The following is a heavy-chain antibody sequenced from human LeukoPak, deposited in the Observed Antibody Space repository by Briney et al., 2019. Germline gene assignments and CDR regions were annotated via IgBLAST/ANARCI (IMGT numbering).Heavy chain of an antibody. CDR1: GFTFNAYW. J-gene: IGHJ4*02. Sequence: GGSLRLSCEASGFTFNAYWIHWVRQAPGKGLVWVSRVNEDGSETNYADSVKGRLTISRDNAKNTAYLEMNSLRAEDTAIYYCAKDVMRCSGGCIWGQGTLVTVSS. V-gene: IGHV3-74*01. CDR2: VNEDGSET. D-gene: IGHD2-15*01. CDR3: AKDVMRCSGGCI.